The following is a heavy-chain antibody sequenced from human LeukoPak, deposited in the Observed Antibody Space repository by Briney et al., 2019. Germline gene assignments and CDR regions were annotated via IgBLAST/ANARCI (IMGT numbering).Heavy chain of an antibody. CDR1: GFTFSSYE. V-gene: IGHV3-48*03. Sequence: PGGSLRLSCAASGFTFSSYEMNWVRQAPGKGLEWVSYISSSGSTIYYADSVKGRFTISRDNAKNSLYLQMNSLRAEDTAVYYCASERIYRTVVASRDYYYGMDVWGQGTTVTVSS. CDR3: ASERIYRTVVASRDYYYGMDV. CDR2: ISSSGSTI. D-gene: IGHD2-15*01. J-gene: IGHJ6*02.